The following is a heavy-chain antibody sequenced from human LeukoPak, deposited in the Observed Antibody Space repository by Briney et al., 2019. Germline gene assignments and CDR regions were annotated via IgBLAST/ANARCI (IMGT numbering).Heavy chain of an antibody. J-gene: IGHJ4*02. CDR2: INPNSGGT. CDR3: ARARIELEPTPFDY. CDR1: GYTFTGHY. Sequence: APVKVSCKASGYTFTGHYMHWGRQAPGQGPEWMGWINPNSGGTNYAQKFQGRVTMTRDTSISTAYMELSRLRSDDTAVYYCARARIELEPTPFDYWGQGTLVTVSS. V-gene: IGHV1-2*02. D-gene: IGHD1-1*01.